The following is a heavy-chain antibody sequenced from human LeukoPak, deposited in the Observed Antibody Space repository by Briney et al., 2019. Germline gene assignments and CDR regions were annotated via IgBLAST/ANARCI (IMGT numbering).Heavy chain of an antibody. CDR1: GGSINKYY. Sequence: PSETLSLTCTVSGGSINKYYWSWIRQSPGKGLEWLGYVHDSAGTIYNPSLKSRVTISVGTSKTQFSLKVASVTTADTAVYYCAKGRKDFDTNLGPFDSWGQGILVTVSS. D-gene: IGHD3-9*01. CDR3: AKGRKDFDTNLGPFDS. V-gene: IGHV4-59*01. J-gene: IGHJ4*02. CDR2: VHDSAGT.